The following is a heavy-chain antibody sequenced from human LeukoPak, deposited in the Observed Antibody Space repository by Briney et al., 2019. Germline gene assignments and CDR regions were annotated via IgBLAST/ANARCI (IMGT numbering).Heavy chain of an antibody. CDR3: AKSRGYYDSSGYYLYYFDY. D-gene: IGHD3-22*01. V-gene: IGHV3-23*01. CDR1: GFTFLRHG. CDR2: ISASGGAT. J-gene: IGHJ4*02. Sequence: GGFLRLSCAASGFTFLRHGMTWFRQAPGKGLEWVSGISASGGATYYADSVKGRFTITRDNSKNTLYLQMNSLRAEDTAVYYCAKSRGYYDSSGYYLYYFDYWGQGTLVTVSS.